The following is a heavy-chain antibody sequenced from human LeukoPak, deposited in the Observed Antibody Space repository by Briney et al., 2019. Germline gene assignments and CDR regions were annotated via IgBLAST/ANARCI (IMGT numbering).Heavy chain of an antibody. Sequence: GGSLRLSCAASGFTVSSTYMSWVRQAPGKGPEWVSIIYSGGSTYYADSVKGRFTISRDNSKNTLYLQMNSLTAEDTAVYYCARSDEYGSGSDWTTPFDCFDIWGQGTLVSVSS. J-gene: IGHJ3*02. CDR1: GFTVSSTY. D-gene: IGHD3-10*01. CDR2: IYSGGST. V-gene: IGHV3-53*01. CDR3: ARSDEYGSGSDWTTPFDCFDI.